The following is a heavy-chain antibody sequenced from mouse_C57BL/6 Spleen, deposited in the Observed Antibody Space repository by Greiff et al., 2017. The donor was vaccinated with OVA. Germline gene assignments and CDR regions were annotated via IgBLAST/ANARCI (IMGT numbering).Heavy chain of an antibody. CDR1: GYTFTSYW. Sequence: QVQLQQPGAELVKPGASVKLSCKASGYTFTSYWMQWVKQRPGQGLEWIGEIDPSDSYTNYNQKFKGKATLTVDTSSSTAYMQLSSLTSEDSAVYYCARGKNYGTFWGKGTTLTVSS. D-gene: IGHD1-1*01. V-gene: IGHV1-50*01. CDR3: ARGKNYGTF. CDR2: IDPSDSYT. J-gene: IGHJ2*01.